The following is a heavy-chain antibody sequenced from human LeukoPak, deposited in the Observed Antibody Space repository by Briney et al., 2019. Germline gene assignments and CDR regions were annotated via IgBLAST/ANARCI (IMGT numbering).Heavy chain of an antibody. J-gene: IGHJ3*02. CDR3: ARRNDFDI. CDR1: GGSIIGDH. CDR2: IYYSGNT. Sequence: PSETLSLTCTVSGGSIIGDHWNWIRQPPGKGLEWIGYIYYSGNTNYNPSLKSRVTISVDTSKNQFSLKLSSVTAADTAVYYCARRNDFDIWGQGTMVTVSS. V-gene: IGHV4-59*08.